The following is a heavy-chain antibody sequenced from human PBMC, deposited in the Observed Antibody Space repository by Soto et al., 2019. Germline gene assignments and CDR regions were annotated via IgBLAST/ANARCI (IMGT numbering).Heavy chain of an antibody. CDR2: VSHHGTS. CDR1: DGSLTEYH. V-gene: IGHV4-34*01. CDR3: ARAQSSVGLFFPTPLPFDP. Sequence: SETLSLTCVVYDGSLTEYHWSWVRQTPGKGLEWIGEVSHHGTSHYNPSLGSRVIMSFDTSKDQFSLTLQSVTAADTAIYYCARAQSSVGLFFPTPLPFDPWGQGTQVTVSS. D-gene: IGHD2-15*01. J-gene: IGHJ5*02.